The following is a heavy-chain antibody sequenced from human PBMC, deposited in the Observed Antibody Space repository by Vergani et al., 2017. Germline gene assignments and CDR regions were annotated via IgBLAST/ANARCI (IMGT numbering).Heavy chain of an antibody. CDR2: INHSGST. CDR1: GGSFSGYY. D-gene: IGHD3-10*01. J-gene: IGHJ5*02. V-gene: IGHV4-34*01. CDR3: ARGWXRTIRVRGNNWFDP. Sequence: QVQLQQWGAGLLKPSETLCLTCAVYGGSFSGYYWSWIRQPPGKGLEWIGEINHSGSTNYNPSLKSRVTISVDTSKNQFSLKLSSVTAADTAVYYCARGWXRTIRVRGNNWFDPWGQGTLVTVSS.